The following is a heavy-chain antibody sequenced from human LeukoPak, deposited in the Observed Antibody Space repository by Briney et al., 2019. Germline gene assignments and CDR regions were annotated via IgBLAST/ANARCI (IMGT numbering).Heavy chain of an antibody. J-gene: IGHJ5*02. Sequence: SETLSLTCAVYGGSLSGYYWSWIRQPPGKGLEWIGEINHCGSTNYNPSLKSRVTISVDTPKNQFSLKLSSVTAADTAVYYCARAARYCSGGSCDSSGQRGYNWFDPWGQGTLVTVSS. V-gene: IGHV4-34*01. CDR3: ARAARYCSGGSCDSSGQRGYNWFDP. D-gene: IGHD2-15*01. CDR2: INHCGST. CDR1: GGSLSGYY.